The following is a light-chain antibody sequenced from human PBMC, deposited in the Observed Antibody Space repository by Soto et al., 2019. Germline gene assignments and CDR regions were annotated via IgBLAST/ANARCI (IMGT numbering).Light chain of an antibody. J-gene: IGKJ4*01. Sequence: DLPMTQSPSSLSASVGDRITITCRASRGINNYLAWFQQKPGKAPRSLIYGTGHLQSGVPSKFSGSGAKTDFTLTISNLQPEDFATYYCQQYETFPPSFGGGTKVEI. CDR3: QQYETFPPS. V-gene: IGKV1-16*02. CDR1: RGINNY. CDR2: GTG.